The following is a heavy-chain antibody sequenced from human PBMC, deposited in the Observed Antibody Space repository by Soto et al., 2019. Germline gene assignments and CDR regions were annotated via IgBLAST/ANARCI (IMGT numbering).Heavy chain of an antibody. V-gene: IGHV3-11*01. CDR1: GFTFSDYY. CDR2: ISSSGSTI. D-gene: IGHD4-17*01. Sequence: QVQLVESGGGLVKPGGSLRLSCAASGFTFSDYYMSWIRQAPGKGLEWVSYISSSGSTIYYADSVKGRFTISRDNAKNAXXLQMNSLRAEDTAVYYCARGLADYGDYVPGTHFDSWGQGTLVTVSA. J-gene: IGHJ4*02. CDR3: ARGLADYGDYVPGTHFDS.